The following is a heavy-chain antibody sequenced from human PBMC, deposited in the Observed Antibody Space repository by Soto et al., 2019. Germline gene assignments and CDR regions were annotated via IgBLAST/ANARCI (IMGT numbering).Heavy chain of an antibody. J-gene: IGHJ3*02. Sequence: GGSLRLSCAASGFTFSASTVHWVRQASGKGLEWVGRIRNKPNSYATAYAASVKGRFTVSRDDSKNTAYLQMNSLKTEDTAVNYCTRYGSDPNDAFDIWGQGTMVTVS. CDR3: TRYGSDPNDAFDI. D-gene: IGHD3-10*01. CDR1: GFTFSAST. CDR2: IRNKPNSYAT. V-gene: IGHV3-73*01.